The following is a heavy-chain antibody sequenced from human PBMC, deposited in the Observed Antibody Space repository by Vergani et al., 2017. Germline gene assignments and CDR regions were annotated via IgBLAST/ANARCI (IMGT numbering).Heavy chain of an antibody. CDR1: GGSFSGYY. CDR3: AIGPRMVYAIPSLPRFDY. D-gene: IGHD2-8*01. CDR2: FNHSGST. J-gene: IGHJ4*02. Sequence: QVQLQQWGAGLLKPSEPLSLTCAVYGGSFSGYYWSWIRQPPGKGLEWIGEFNHSGSTNYNPSLKSRVTISVDTSTNQFSLKLRSLTSAYTAVYYCAIGPRMVYAIPSLPRFDYWGQGTLVTVSS. V-gene: IGHV4-34*01.